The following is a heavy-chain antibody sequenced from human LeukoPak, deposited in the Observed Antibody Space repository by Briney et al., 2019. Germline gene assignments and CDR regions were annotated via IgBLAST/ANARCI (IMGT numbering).Heavy chain of an antibody. V-gene: IGHV3-66*01. CDR1: GFTVSVNY. Sequence: GGSLRLSCEASGFTVSVNYVSWVRQAPGEGLEWVSTLYSGGSSHYADSVRGRFTISRDNSKNTLYFQMDTLRAEDTAVYYCARGYNYAFSFWGQGTLVTVTS. J-gene: IGHJ4*02. D-gene: IGHD5-18*01. CDR3: ARGYNYAFSF. CDR2: LYSGGSS.